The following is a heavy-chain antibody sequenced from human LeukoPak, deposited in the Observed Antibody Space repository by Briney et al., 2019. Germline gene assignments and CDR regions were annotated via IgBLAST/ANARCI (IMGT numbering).Heavy chain of an antibody. CDR2: IKQDGSEI. CDR3: ARDLAFSRLDY. D-gene: IGHD2/OR15-2a*01. Sequence: GGSLRLSCAASGFTLRSYWMTWVRQAPGKGLEWVANIKQDGSEIHYVDSVKGRFTISRDNARNSLYLQMDSLRVEDTAFYYCARDLAFSRLDYWGQGVLVTVSS. J-gene: IGHJ4*02. CDR1: GFTLRSYW. V-gene: IGHV3-7*01.